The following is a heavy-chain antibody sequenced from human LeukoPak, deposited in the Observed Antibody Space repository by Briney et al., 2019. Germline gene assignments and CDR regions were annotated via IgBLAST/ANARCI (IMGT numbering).Heavy chain of an antibody. J-gene: IGHJ4*02. D-gene: IGHD2-15*01. V-gene: IGHV4-59*01. CDR2: IYYSGST. CDR3: ARYCSGGSCYSGSFDY. CDR1: GGSISSYY. Sequence: SETLSLTCTVSGGSISSYYWSWIRQPPGKGLEWIGYIYYSGSTNYNPSLRSRVTISVDTSKNQFSLKLSSVTAADTAVYYCARYCSGGSCYSGSFDYWGQGTLDTVSS.